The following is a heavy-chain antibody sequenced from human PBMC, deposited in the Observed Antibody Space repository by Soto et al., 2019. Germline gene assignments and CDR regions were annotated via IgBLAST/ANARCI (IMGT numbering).Heavy chain of an antibody. V-gene: IGHV3-30-3*01. Sequence: GGSLRLSCAASGFTFSSYAMHWVRQAPGKGLEWVAVISYDGSNKYYADSVKGRFTISRDNSKNTLYLQMNSLRAEDTAVYYCARDGRILWFGYYFDYWGQGTLVTVSS. J-gene: IGHJ4*02. CDR1: GFTFSSYA. CDR3: ARDGRILWFGYYFDY. CDR2: ISYDGSNK. D-gene: IGHD3-10*01.